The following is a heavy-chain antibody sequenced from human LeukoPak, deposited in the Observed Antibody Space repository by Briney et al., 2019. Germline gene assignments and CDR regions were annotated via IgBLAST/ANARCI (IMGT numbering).Heavy chain of an antibody. V-gene: IGHV1-69*10. J-gene: IGHJ3*02. CDR2: IIPILGIA. Sequence: GASVKVSCKASGGTFSSYAISWVRQAPGQGLEWMGGIIPILGIANYAQKFQGRVTITADKSTSTAYMELSSLRSEDTAVYYCARGGVVLYAFDIWGQGTMVTVSS. D-gene: IGHD3-10*01. CDR1: GGTFSSYA. CDR3: ARGGVVLYAFDI.